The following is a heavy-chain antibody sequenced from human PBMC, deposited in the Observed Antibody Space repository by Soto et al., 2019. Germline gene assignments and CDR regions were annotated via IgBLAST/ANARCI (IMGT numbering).Heavy chain of an antibody. J-gene: IGHJ4*02. D-gene: IGHD3-3*01. CDR3: ARHGTRFLEWLFDAIDY. CDR2: IYYSGST. CDR1: GGSISSSSYY. Sequence: SETLSLTCTVSGGSISSSSYYWGWIRQPPGKGLEWIGSIYYSGSTYYNPSLKSRVTISVDTSKNQFSLKLSSVTAADTAVYYCARHGTRFLEWLFDAIDYWGQGTLVTVSS. V-gene: IGHV4-39*01.